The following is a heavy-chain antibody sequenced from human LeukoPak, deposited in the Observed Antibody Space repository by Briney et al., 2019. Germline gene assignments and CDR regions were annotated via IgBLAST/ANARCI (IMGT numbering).Heavy chain of an antibody. CDR2: IKQDGNKK. CDR1: RFTFSSYT. D-gene: IGHD1-7*01. J-gene: IGHJ4*02. V-gene: IGHV3-7*01. Sequence: GGSLRLSCAASRFTFSSYTMNWVRQAPGKGLEWVANIKQDGNKKYYVDSVKGRFTISRDNAKNSLYLQMNSLRVEDTAVYYCARDGDYDWNYRSGFDYWGQGTLVTVSS. CDR3: ARDGDYDWNYRSGFDY.